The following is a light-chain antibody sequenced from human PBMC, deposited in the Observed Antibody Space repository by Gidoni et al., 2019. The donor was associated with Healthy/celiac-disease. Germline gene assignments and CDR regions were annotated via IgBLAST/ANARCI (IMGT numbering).Light chain of an antibody. J-gene: IGKJ4*01. V-gene: IGKV2-28*01. CDR1: QSLLHSNGYNY. CDR2: LGS. CDR3: MQALQTEGLT. Sequence: DIVMTQSPLSLPVTPGEPASISCRSSQSLLHSNGYNYLDWYLQKPGQSPQLLIYLGSNRASGVPDRFSGSGSGTDFTLEISRVEAEDVGVYYCMQALQTEGLTFXGXTKVEIK.